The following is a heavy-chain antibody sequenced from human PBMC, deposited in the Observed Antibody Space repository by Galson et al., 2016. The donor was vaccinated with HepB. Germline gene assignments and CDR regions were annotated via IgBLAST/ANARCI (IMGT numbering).Heavy chain of an antibody. J-gene: IGHJ3*02. V-gene: IGHV3-11*06. Sequence: SLRLSCAASGFTFNDYYMNWIRQAPGKGLEWVSYISNSGYYTNYADSVKGRFTISRDNAKNSLYLQMDSLRAEDTAVYYGARAMIRGVIKSSLNDAFDIWSQGTLVTVSS. CDR2: ISNSGYYT. D-gene: IGHD3-10*01. CDR1: GFTFNDYY. CDR3: ARAMIRGVIKSSLNDAFDI.